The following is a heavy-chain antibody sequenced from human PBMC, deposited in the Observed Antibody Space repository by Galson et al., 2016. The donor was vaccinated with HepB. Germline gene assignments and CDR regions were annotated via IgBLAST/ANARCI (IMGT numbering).Heavy chain of an antibody. D-gene: IGHD5-12*01. CDR2: INPTDVTT. V-gene: IGHV1-46*01. J-gene: IGHJ4*02. Sequence: SVKVSCKASGYTFSDYYMHWVRQAPGQGLEWMGIINPTDVTTTYAQKFQGRVTMTGDTSTSTVYMELSSLRSADAAVDYCARGVDSGYELGDYWGQGTLVTVSS. CDR1: GYTFSDYY. CDR3: ARGVDSGYELGDY.